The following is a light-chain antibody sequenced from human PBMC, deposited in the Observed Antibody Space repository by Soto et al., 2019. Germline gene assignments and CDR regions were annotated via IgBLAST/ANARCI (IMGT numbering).Light chain of an antibody. CDR3: KTYHNRPANT. CDR1: QSVSSN. CDR2: GAS. V-gene: IGKV3D-15*01. Sequence: EIAMTQYPATRSLSPGERATLSCRASQSVSSNLAWYQQKPGQDPRLLIYGASTRATGIPARFSGCGSGTELPLTISSLPSEDFAFYYCKTYHNRPANTFGQGTRLEIK. J-gene: IGKJ5*01.